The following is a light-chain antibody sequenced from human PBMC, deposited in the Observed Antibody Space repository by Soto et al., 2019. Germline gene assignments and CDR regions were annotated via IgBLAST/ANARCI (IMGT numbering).Light chain of an antibody. CDR1: QSVSSN. CDR3: QQYDSWPPLFT. Sequence: PGGRATLSCRASQSVSSNLAWYRQRPGQAPRLLIYGTSTRATGIPDRFSGSGSGTEFTLTISSLQSEDFAVYYCQQYDSWPPLFTFGPGTKVDLK. CDR2: GTS. V-gene: IGKV3-15*01. J-gene: IGKJ3*01.